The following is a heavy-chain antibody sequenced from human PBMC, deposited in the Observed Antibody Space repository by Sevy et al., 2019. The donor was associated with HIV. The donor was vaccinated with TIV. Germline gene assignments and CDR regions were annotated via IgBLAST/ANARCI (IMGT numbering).Heavy chain of an antibody. CDR3: TTEALLWFGELFTINDY. D-gene: IGHD3-10*01. J-gene: IGHJ4*02. CDR1: GFTFSNAW. CDR2: IKSKTDGGTT. Sequence: GGSLRLSCAASGFTFSNAWMSWVRQAPGKGLEWVGRIKSKTDGGTTDYAAPVKGRFTISRDDSKNTLYPQMNSLKTEDTAVYYCTTEALLWFGELFTINDYWGQGTLVTVSS. V-gene: IGHV3-15*01.